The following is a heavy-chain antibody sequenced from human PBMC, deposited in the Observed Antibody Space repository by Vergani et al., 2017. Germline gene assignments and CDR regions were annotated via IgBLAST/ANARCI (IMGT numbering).Heavy chain of an antibody. Sequence: EVQLLESGGDLVQPGGSLRLSCAASGFTFIMHAMSWVRQAPGKGLEWVSTLSASDRRTHYADSVKGRFTISRDNSKNTLFLHMNSLRPEDTAVYYCAKVGRSEVAVTFGAFDIWGQGTMGTVSS. CDR3: AKVGRSEVAVTFGAFDI. J-gene: IGHJ3*02. CDR1: GFTFIMHA. V-gene: IGHV3-23*01. CDR2: LSASDRRT. D-gene: IGHD6-19*01.